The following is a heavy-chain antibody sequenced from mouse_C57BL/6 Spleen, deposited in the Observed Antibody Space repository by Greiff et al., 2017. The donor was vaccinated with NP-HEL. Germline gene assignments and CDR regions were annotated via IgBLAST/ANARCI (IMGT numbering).Heavy chain of an antibody. Sequence: QVQLKESGPGLVQPSQSLSITCTVSGFSLTSYGVHWVRQSPGKGLEWLGVIWRGGSTDYNAAFMSRLSITKDNSKSQAFFKMNSLQADDTAIYYCARLPTVVADYAMDYWGQGTSVTVSS. CDR1: GFSLTSYG. D-gene: IGHD1-1*01. CDR2: IWRGGST. CDR3: ARLPTVVADYAMDY. J-gene: IGHJ4*01. V-gene: IGHV2-5*01.